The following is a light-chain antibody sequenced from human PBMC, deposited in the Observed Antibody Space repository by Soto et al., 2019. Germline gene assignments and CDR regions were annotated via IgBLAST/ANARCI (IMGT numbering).Light chain of an antibody. CDR2: AAS. Sequence: DIHMTQSPSSLSASVGGRVTITCRASQCINNYLHWFQQKPGKAPKLLIYAASTLQGGVPSRFSGSGSGTDFTLTISSRHPEDFATYFCQQSYNTPRTFGHGTKVDI. CDR3: QQSYNTPRT. CDR1: QCINNY. V-gene: IGKV1-39*01. J-gene: IGKJ1*01.